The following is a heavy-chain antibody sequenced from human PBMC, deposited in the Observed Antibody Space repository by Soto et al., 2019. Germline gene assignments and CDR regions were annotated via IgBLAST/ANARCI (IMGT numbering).Heavy chain of an antibody. CDR1: GYTFTSYG. CDR3: ASNPIRNRRMAVAGTVYYYYGMDV. D-gene: IGHD6-19*01. CDR2: ISAYNGNT. J-gene: IGHJ6*02. Sequence: GASVKVSCKASGYTFTSYGISWVRQAPGQGLEWMGWISAYNGNTNYAQKLQGRVTMTTDTSTSTAYMELRSLRSDDTAVYYCASNPIRNRRMAVAGTVYYYYGMDVWGQGTTVTVSS. V-gene: IGHV1-18*01.